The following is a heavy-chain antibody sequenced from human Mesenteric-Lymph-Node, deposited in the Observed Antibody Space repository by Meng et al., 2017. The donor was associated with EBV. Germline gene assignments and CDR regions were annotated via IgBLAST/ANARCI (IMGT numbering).Heavy chain of an antibody. D-gene: IGHD5-12*01. Sequence: QIALKESVPTLVKPTQTLPLACSFSRFLLSTSGVCGGWVRQPPGTALEWLALIYWDDDERYSPSLKNRLTVTKDTSKNQVVLTMTNMDPADTGTYYCAHRRREDTGYHSAFHYWGPGILVTVSS. CDR1: RFLLSTSGVC. CDR2: IYWDDDE. J-gene: IGHJ4*02. CDR3: AHRRREDTGYHSAFHY. V-gene: IGHV2-5*02.